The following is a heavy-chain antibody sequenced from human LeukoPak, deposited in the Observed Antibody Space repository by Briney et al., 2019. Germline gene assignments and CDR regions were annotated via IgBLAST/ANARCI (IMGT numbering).Heavy chain of an antibody. CDR2: ISSSGNTI. Sequence: GGSLSLSCAASGFPFSDYYMGWIRRAPGKGLEWVSYISSSGNTIYYADCVKGRFTISRDNAKNSLYLQMNSLRAEDTAVYYCARGGYPFDYWGQGTLVTVSS. CDR3: ARGGYPFDY. D-gene: IGHD5-12*01. J-gene: IGHJ4*02. CDR1: GFPFSDYY. V-gene: IGHV3-11*01.